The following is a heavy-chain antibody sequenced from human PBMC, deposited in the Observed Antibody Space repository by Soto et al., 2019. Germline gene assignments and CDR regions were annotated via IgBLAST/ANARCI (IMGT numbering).Heavy chain of an antibody. J-gene: IGHJ3*02. CDR2: MNPNSGST. Sequence: QVQLVQSGAEVKKPGASVKVSCKASGYTFTSYDINWVRQATGQGLEWMGWMNPNSGSTAYAQKFQGRVTMIRSTSISTAYMELSSLRSEVTAVYYGAREGGAFDIWGQGTMVTVSS. D-gene: IGHD1-26*01. CDR1: GYTFTSYD. CDR3: AREGGAFDI. V-gene: IGHV1-8*01.